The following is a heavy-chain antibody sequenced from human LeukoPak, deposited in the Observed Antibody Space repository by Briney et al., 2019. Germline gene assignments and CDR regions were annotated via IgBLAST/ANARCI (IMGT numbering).Heavy chain of an antibody. V-gene: IGHV3-9*01. D-gene: IGHD3-9*01. Sequence: GRSLRLSCAASGFTFDDYAMHWVRQAPGKGLEWVSGISWNSGSIGYADSVKGRFTISRDNAKNSLYLQMNSLRAEDTALYYCAKDDYDILTGLIDYWGQGTLVTVSS. CDR1: GFTFDDYA. CDR3: AKDDYDILTGLIDY. J-gene: IGHJ4*02. CDR2: ISWNSGSI.